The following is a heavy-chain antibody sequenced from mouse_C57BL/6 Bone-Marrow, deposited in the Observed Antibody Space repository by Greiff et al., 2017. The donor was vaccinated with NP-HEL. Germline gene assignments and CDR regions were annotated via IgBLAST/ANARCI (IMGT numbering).Heavy chain of an antibody. D-gene: IGHD1-1*01. J-gene: IGHJ4*01. V-gene: IGHV1-26*01. CDR3: ARELYYGSSYGYAMDD. CDR2: INPNNGGT. Sequence: VQLQQSGPELVKPGASVKISCKASGYTFTDYYMNWVKQSHGKSLEWIGDINPNNGGTSYNQKFKGKATLTVDKSSSTAYMELRSLTSEDSAVAYCARELYYGSSYGYAMDDWGQGTSVTVSS. CDR1: GYTFTDYY.